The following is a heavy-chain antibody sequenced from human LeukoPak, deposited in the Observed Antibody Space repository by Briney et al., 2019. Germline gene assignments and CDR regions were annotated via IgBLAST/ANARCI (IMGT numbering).Heavy chain of an antibody. J-gene: IGHJ3*02. D-gene: IGHD6-13*01. Sequence: RPRGSLRLSCAASGFTFDDYGMSWVRQAPGKGLEWVSGINWNGGSTGYADSVKGRFTISRDSAKNSLYLQMNSLRAEDTALYHCARDRRPRVYHPEHAFDIWGQGTMVTVSS. CDR2: INWNGGST. CDR1: GFTFDDYG. V-gene: IGHV3-20*01. CDR3: ARDRRPRVYHPEHAFDI.